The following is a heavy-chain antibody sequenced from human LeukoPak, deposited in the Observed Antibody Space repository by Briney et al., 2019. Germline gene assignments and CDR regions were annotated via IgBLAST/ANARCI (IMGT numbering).Heavy chain of an antibody. CDR1: GFTFSSYS. CDR2: ISSSSRYI. Sequence: KPGGSLLLSCAASGFTFSSYSMNWVRQAPGKGLEWVSSISSSSRYIYYADSVKGRFTISRDNAKNSLYLQMNSLRAEDTAVYYCARDPEAYDYVWGSYRYYDYWGQGTLVTVSS. J-gene: IGHJ4*02. V-gene: IGHV3-21*01. CDR3: ARDPEAYDYVWGSYRYYDY. D-gene: IGHD3-16*02.